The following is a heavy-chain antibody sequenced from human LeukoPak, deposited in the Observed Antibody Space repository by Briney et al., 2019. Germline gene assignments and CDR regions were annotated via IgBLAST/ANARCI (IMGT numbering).Heavy chain of an antibody. CDR1: GGSFSGSN. CDR3: VRQWFGTYYFDY. CDR2: IYNSGST. Sequence: PSETLSLTCAVYGGSFSGSNWSWIRRPPGKGLEWIGDIYNSGSTIYNPSLKSRVTISVDTSKNLMSLNLNSVTAADTAVYYCVRQWFGTYYFDYWGQGTLVTVSS. D-gene: IGHD3-10*01. J-gene: IGHJ4*02. V-gene: IGHV4-34*01.